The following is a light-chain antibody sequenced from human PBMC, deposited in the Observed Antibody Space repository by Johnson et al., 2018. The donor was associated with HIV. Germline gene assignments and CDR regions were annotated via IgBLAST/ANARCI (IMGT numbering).Light chain of an antibody. CDR1: SSDMGNYA. J-gene: IGLJ1*01. CDR2: EKN. Sequence: QSVLTQPPSVSAAPGQKVTISCSGSSSDMGNYAVSWYQQLPGTATKLLIYEKNKRPSGIPDRFSASKSGTSATLDITGLQTGDEADYYCGTWDSSLGAHYVFGTGTKVTVL. V-gene: IGLV1-51*02. CDR3: GTWDSSLGAHYV.